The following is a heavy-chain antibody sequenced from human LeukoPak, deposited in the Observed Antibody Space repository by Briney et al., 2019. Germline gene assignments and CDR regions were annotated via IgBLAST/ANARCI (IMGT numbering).Heavy chain of an antibody. CDR2: ISYDGTNR. Sequence: GVSLRLSCAASGFTFSSYGMHWVRQASGKGLEWVAVISYDGTNRYYADSVKGRFTISRDNSKNTLYLQMNSLRAEDTAVYYCAKRYSSSWCIDSWGQGTLVT. CDR3: AKRYSSSWCIDS. D-gene: IGHD6-13*01. CDR1: GFTFSSYG. J-gene: IGHJ4*02. V-gene: IGHV3-30*18.